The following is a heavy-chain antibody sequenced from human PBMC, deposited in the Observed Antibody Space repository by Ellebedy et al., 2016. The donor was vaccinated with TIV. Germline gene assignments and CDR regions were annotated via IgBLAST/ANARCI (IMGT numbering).Heavy chain of an antibody. Sequence: GGSLRLSCAASGFTFSSYAMSWVRQAPGKGLEWVSAISGSGGSTYYADSVKGRFTISRDNSKNTLYLQMNSLRAEDTAVYYCAKPHGDYEMYWYFDLWGRGTLVTVSS. CDR1: GFTFSSYA. CDR3: AKPHGDYEMYWYFDL. V-gene: IGHV3-23*01. D-gene: IGHD3-16*01. J-gene: IGHJ2*01. CDR2: ISGSGGST.